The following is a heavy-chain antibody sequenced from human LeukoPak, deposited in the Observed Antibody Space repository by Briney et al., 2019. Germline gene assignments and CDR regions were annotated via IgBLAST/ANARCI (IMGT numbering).Heavy chain of an antibody. CDR3: VELGITMIGGV. CDR2: ISSSGSTI. CDR1: GFTFSSYE. D-gene: IGHD3-10*02. V-gene: IGHV3-48*03. Sequence: GGSLRLSCAASGFTFSSYEMNWVRQAPGKGLEWVSYISSSGSTIYYADSVKGRFTISRDNAKSSLYLQMNSLRAEDTAVYYCVELGITMIGGVWGKGTTVTISS. J-gene: IGHJ6*04.